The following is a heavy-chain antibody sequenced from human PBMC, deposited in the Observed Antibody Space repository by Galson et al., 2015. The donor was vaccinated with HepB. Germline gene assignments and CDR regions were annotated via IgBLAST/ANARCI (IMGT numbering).Heavy chain of an antibody. J-gene: IGHJ4*02. CDR1: GFTFSSYW. V-gene: IGHV3-7*01. D-gene: IGHD3-3*01. CDR2: IKQDGSEK. Sequence: SLRLSCAASGFTFSSYWMSWVRQAPGKGLEWVANIKQDGSEKYYVDSVKGRFTISRDNAKNSLYLQMNSLRAEDTAVYYCARWSDYDFWSGYPGGGGQGTLVTVSS. CDR3: ARWSDYDFWSGYPGG.